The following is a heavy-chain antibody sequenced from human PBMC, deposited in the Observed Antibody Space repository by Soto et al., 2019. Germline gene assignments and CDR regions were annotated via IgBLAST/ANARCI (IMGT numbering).Heavy chain of an antibody. Sequence: ASVKVSCKTSGYTFTDYYMHWVRQAPGQGFEWVGGINPKSGGPKYVPKFQGRVTVTRDTSTSTAYMELNRLTSDDTAVYYCASEDCRNTNCLRGFDYWGQGTLVTVSS. D-gene: IGHD2-15*01. V-gene: IGHV1-2*02. CDR2: INPKSGGP. CDR3: ASEDCRNTNCLRGFDY. CDR1: GYTFTDYY. J-gene: IGHJ4*02.